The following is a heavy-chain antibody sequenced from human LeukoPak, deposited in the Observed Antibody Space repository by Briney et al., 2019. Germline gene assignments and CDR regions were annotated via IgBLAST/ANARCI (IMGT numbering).Heavy chain of an antibody. CDR2: FFYSGST. Sequence: SETLSLTCTVSGGSISSYYWSWIRQPPGKGLEWIGYFFYSGSTNYNPSLKSRVTISVDTSKNQFSLKLSSVTAADTAVYYCARHDPGVEVRGVIPAYWGQGTLVTVSS. CDR1: GGSISSYY. D-gene: IGHD3-10*01. V-gene: IGHV4-59*01. CDR3: ARHDPGVEVRGVIPAY. J-gene: IGHJ4*02.